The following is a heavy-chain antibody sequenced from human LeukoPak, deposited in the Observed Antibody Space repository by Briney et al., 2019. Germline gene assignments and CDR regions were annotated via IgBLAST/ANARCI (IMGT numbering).Heavy chain of an antibody. CDR3: ARSRGGSGIPAYFDY. J-gene: IGHJ4*02. D-gene: IGHD3-10*01. Sequence: SETLSLTCTVSGGSISIYYWSWIRQPAGKGLEWIGRIYTSGSTNYNPSLKSRVTISVDTSKTQFSLKLSSMTAADTAVYYCARSRGGSGIPAYFDYWGQGTLVTVSS. V-gene: IGHV4-4*07. CDR2: IYTSGST. CDR1: GGSISIYY.